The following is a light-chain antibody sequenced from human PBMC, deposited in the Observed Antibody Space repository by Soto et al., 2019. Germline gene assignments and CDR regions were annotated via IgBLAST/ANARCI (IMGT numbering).Light chain of an antibody. CDR1: SSNIGAGYD. Sequence: QSVLTQPPSVSGAPGQRVTISCTGSSSNIGAGYDVHWYQQLPGIAPKLLIYSNTNRPSGVPERFSGSKSGTSASLAITGLQTEDEADYYCQSYDSSLIGSVFGGGTKLTVL. J-gene: IGLJ2*01. CDR3: QSYDSSLIGSV. V-gene: IGLV1-40*01. CDR2: SNT.